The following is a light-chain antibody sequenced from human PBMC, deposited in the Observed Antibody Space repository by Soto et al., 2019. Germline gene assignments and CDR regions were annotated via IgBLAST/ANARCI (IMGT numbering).Light chain of an antibody. CDR1: SSDVGGYNF. J-gene: IGLJ1*01. V-gene: IGLV2-14*01. CDR2: EVS. Sequence: QSALTQPASVSGSPGQSITISCTGTSSDVGGYNFVSWYQQHPGKAPKLMIYEVSNRPSGVSNRFSGSKSDNTASLTISGLQAEDEAEYYCSSYTSRSTLVFGTGTKLTVL. CDR3: SSYTSRSTLV.